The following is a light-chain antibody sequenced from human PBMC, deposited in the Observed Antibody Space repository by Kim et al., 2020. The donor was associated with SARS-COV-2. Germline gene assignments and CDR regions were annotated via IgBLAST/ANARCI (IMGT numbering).Light chain of an antibody. CDR1: QDISNY. CDR2: DAS. J-gene: IGKJ1*01. CDR3: QKYKSVPWT. Sequence: ASAGNRVTITCRASQDISNYLAWYQQGPGKVPQLLIYDASALQSGVPSRFAGSGSGTDFTLTITNLQPEDVATYYCQKYKSVPWTFGPGTKVDIK. V-gene: IGKV1-27*01.